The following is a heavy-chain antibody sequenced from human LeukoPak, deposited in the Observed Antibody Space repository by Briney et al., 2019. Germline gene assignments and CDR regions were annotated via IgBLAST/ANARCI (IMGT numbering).Heavy chain of an antibody. V-gene: IGHV1-2*02. Sequence: GASVKVSCKPSGYTFTGYYIHWVRQAPGQGLEWMGWINPSSGGTNYPQNFQGRVTMTRDTSLSTAYMEVSGLRSDDTAVCYCARGVVAATFYYYMDVWGKGTTVTVSS. D-gene: IGHD2-15*01. CDR2: INPSSGGT. CDR1: GYTFTGYY. CDR3: ARGVVAATFYYYMDV. J-gene: IGHJ6*03.